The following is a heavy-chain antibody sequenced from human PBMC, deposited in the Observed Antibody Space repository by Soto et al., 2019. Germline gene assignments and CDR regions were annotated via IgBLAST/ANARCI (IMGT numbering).Heavy chain of an antibody. J-gene: IGHJ6*02. V-gene: IGHV1-69*12. CDR1: GGTFSSYA. CDR2: IIPIFGTA. CDR3: ARARNDNYYYGMDV. D-gene: IGHD3-22*01. Sequence: QVQLVQSGAEVRKPGSSVKVPCKASGGTFSSYAISWVRQAPGQGLEWLGGIIPIFGTANFAQKFQGRVTITADESTSTAYMELSSLRSEDTAVYYCARARNDNYYYGMDVWGQGTTVTVSS.